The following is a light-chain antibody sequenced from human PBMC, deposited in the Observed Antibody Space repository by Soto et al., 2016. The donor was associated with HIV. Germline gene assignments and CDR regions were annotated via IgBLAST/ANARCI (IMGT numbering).Light chain of an antibody. CDR1: NIGTKS. CDR3: QVWDSVTDHYV. CDR2: DDS. Sequence: ELTQPPSVSVAPGKTARITCGGNNIGTKSVHWYQQKPGQAPVLVVYDDSDRPSGIPERFSASNSGNSATLTISRVEAGDEADYYCQVWDSVTDHYVFGPGTKVTVL. J-gene: IGLJ1*01. V-gene: IGLV3-21*01.